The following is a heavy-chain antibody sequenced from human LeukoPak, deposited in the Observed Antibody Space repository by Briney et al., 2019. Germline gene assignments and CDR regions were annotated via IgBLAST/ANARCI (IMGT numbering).Heavy chain of an antibody. V-gene: IGHV3-33*01. CDR1: GFTFSSYG. CDR3: ARDLLGYCSGGSCYGVGY. D-gene: IGHD2-15*01. Sequence: TGGSLRLSCAVSGFTFSSYGMHWVCQAPGKGLEWVAVIWYDGSNKYYADSVKGRFTISRDNSKNTLYLQMNSLRAEDTAVYYCARDLLGYCSGGSCYGVGYWGQGTLVTVSS. CDR2: IWYDGSNK. J-gene: IGHJ4*02.